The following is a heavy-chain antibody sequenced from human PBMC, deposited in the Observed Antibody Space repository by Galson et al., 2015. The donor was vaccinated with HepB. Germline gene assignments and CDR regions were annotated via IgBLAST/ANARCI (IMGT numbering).Heavy chain of an antibody. CDR1: GYTLTELS. CDR3: ATTDYYDSSGYYLWY. Sequence: SCKVSGYTLTELSMHWVRQAPGKGLEWMGGFDPEDGETIYAQKFQGRVTMTEDTSTDTAYMELSSLRSEDTAVYYCATTDYYDSSGYYLWYWGQGTLVTVSS. CDR2: FDPEDGET. V-gene: IGHV1-24*01. D-gene: IGHD3-22*01. J-gene: IGHJ4*02.